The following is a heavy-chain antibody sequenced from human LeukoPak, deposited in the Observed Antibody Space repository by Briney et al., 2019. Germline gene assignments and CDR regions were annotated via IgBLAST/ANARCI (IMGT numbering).Heavy chain of an antibody. V-gene: IGHV5-51*01. CDR1: GYSFTSYW. CDR3: ARHPGQDGQQLVN. CDR2: IYPGDSDT. D-gene: IGHD6-13*01. J-gene: IGHJ4*02. Sequence: GESLKISCRGSGYSFTSYWIGWVRQMPGKGLEWMGIIYPGDSDTRYSPSFQGQVTISADKSISTAYLQWSSLKASDTAMYYCARHPGQDGQQLVNWGQGTLVTVSS.